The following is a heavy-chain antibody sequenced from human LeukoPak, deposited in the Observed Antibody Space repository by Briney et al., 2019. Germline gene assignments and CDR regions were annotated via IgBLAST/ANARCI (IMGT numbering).Heavy chain of an antibody. CDR3: ARENDILTGYHCYYGMDV. D-gene: IGHD3-9*01. Sequence: SQTLSLPCTVSGGSISSGSYYWRWIRPPAGKGLEWIGRIYSCGSLNYNPSLKSRVPISVDTSKNQFSLKLSSVTAADTAVYYCARENDILTGYHCYYGMDVWGKGTTVTASS. CDR1: GGSISSGSYY. J-gene: IGHJ6*04. V-gene: IGHV4-61*02. CDR2: IYSCGSL.